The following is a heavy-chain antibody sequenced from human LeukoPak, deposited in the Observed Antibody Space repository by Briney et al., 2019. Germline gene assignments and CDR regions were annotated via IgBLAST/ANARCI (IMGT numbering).Heavy chain of an antibody. Sequence: SSETLSLTCAVSGYSIISSGYYWGWIRQPPGKGLEWIGSISHSGTTYYNPSLKSRVTISVDTSKNQFSLKLDSVTAADTAVYYCARDTGSYYGVFNYWGQGTLVTVS. CDR3: ARDTGSYYGVFNY. D-gene: IGHD1-26*01. V-gene: IGHV4-38-2*02. J-gene: IGHJ4*02. CDR2: ISHSGTT. CDR1: GYSIISSGYY.